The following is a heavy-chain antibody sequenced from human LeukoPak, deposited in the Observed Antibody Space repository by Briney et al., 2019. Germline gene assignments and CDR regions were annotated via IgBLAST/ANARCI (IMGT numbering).Heavy chain of an antibody. CDR2: IRGSGGST. D-gene: IGHD5-12*01. CDR3: ARRHYSDYDPHFDN. CDR1: GFTFSSYA. J-gene: IGHJ4*02. Sequence: GGSLRLSCAASGFTFSSYAMSWVRQAPGKGLEWVSAIRGSGGSTYYADSVKGRFTISRDNSKNTLYLQMNSLRAGDTAVYYCARRHYSDYDPHFDNWGQGTLVTVSS. V-gene: IGHV3-23*01.